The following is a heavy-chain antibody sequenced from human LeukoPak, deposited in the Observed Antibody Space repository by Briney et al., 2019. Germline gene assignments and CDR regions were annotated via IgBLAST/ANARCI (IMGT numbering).Heavy chain of an antibody. J-gene: IGHJ5*02. CDR1: GFTFSSYS. Sequence: GGSLRLSCAASGFTFSSYSMNWVRQAPGKGLEWVSSISSSSSYIHYADSVKGRFTISRDNAKNSLYLQMNSLRAEDTAVYYCAREDTAMVLLTWGQGTLVTVSS. CDR3: AREDTAMVLLT. CDR2: ISSSSSYI. D-gene: IGHD5-18*01. V-gene: IGHV3-21*01.